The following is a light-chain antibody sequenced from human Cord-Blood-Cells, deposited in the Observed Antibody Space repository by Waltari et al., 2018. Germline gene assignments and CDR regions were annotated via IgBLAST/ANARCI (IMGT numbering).Light chain of an antibody. V-gene: IGLV6-57*01. CDR2: EDN. CDR1: SGSIASNY. CDR3: QSYDSSNLWV. J-gene: IGLJ3*02. Sequence: NFMLTQPHSVSESPGKTVTISCTRSSGSIASNYVQWYQQRPGSSPTTVSYEDNQRPSGVPDRFSGSICSSSNSASLTISGLKTEDEADYYCQSYDSSNLWVFGGGTKLTVL.